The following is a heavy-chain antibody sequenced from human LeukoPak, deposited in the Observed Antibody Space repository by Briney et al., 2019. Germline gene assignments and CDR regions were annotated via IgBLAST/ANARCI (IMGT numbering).Heavy chain of an antibody. CDR3: AGGHMVRGVIMGFFGFDH. CDR2: ISSSGSTI. V-gene: IGHV3-11*01. CDR1: GFTFSDYY. Sequence: KSGGSLRLSCAASGFTFSDYYMSWIRQAPGKGLEWVSYISSSGSTIYYADSVKGRFTISRDNAKNSLYLQMNSLRAEDTAVYYCAGGHMVRGVIMGFFGFDHWGQGTLATVSS. J-gene: IGHJ4*02. D-gene: IGHD3-10*01.